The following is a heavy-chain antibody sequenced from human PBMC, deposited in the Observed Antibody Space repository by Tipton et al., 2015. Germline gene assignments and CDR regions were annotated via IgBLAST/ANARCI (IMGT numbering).Heavy chain of an antibody. CDR2: VHNRGTT. CDR3: ARAERSSGWTVRGYLDD. D-gene: IGHD6-19*01. J-gene: IGHJ4*02. Sequence: TLSLTCTVSGDSVNTKLYFWTWVRQSPGRGLEYLGYVHNRGTTNYNPSLKGRIGISLDKSQNQFSLKLDSVTTTDTATYYCARAERSSGWTVRGYLDDWGQGTLVTVSS. CDR1: GDSVNTKLYF. V-gene: IGHV4-61*01.